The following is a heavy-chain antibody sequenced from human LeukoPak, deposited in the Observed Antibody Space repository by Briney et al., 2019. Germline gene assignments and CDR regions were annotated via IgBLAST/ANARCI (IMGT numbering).Heavy chain of an antibody. Sequence: GGSLRLSCAASGFTFSSYAMSWVRQAPGKGLEWVSAISGSGGSTYYADSVKGRFTISRDNSKNMLYLQMNSLRAEDTAVYYCAKGKYGDEFEFAFDIWGQGTMVTVSS. J-gene: IGHJ3*02. D-gene: IGHD4-17*01. V-gene: IGHV3-23*01. CDR1: GFTFSSYA. CDR3: AKGKYGDEFEFAFDI. CDR2: ISGSGGST.